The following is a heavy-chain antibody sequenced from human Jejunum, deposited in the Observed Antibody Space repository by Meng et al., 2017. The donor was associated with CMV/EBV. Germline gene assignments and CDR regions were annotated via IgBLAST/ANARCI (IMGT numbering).Heavy chain of an antibody. Sequence: SCAASGLSVSSSYLTWVRQAPGKGLEWVSVIYSTGGTYYADSVRGRFAISRDNSKNTLFLQMNSLRAEDSAVYYCARASLHTHMDVWGQGTTVTVSS. D-gene: IGHD5/OR15-5a*01. CDR2: IYSTGGT. CDR1: GLSVSSSY. CDR3: ARASLHTHMDV. J-gene: IGHJ6*02. V-gene: IGHV3-66*01.